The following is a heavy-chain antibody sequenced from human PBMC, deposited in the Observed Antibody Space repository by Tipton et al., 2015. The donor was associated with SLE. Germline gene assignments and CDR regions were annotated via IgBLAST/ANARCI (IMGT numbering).Heavy chain of an antibody. D-gene: IGHD3-22*01. Sequence: TLSLTCAVYGGSFSGYYWSWIRQPPGKGLEWIGEMDHSGITNYNPSLKSRVTISVDTSKNQFSLKLTSVTAADMAAYYCAREFDCYDSSYSRGAIDIWGQGTLVTVSS. CDR2: MDHSGIT. V-gene: IGHV4-34*01. J-gene: IGHJ3*02. CDR3: AREFDCYDSSYSRGAIDI. CDR1: GGSFSGYY.